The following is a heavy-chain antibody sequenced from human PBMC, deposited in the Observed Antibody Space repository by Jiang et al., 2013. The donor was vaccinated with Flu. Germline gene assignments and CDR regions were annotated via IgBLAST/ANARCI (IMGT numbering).Heavy chain of an antibody. CDR2: IYWNDDK. Sequence: KPTQTLTLTCTFSGFSLSTSGVGVGWIRQPPGKALEWLALIYWNDDKRYSPSLKSRLTITKDTSKNQVVLTMTNMDPVDTATYYCAHHYTYYYDSSGPSKLPLCRAFDIWGQGTMVTVSS. J-gene: IGHJ3*02. CDR1: GFSLSTSGVG. CDR3: AHHYTYYYDSSGPSKLPLCRAFDI. V-gene: IGHV2-5*01. D-gene: IGHD3-22*01.